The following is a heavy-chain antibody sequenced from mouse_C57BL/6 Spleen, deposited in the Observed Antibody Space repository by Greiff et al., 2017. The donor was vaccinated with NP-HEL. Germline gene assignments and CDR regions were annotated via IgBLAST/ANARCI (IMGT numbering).Heavy chain of an antibody. Sequence: QVQLQQPGAELVMPGASVKLSCKASGYTFTSYWMHWVKQRPGQGLEWIGEIDPSDSYTNYNQKFKGKSTLTVDKSSSTAYMQLSSLTSEDSTVYYCGRTTGRGDYLDYWGQGTTLTVSS. CDR1: GYTFTSYW. CDR3: GRTTGRGDYLDY. J-gene: IGHJ2*01. D-gene: IGHD4-1*02. CDR2: IDPSDSYT. V-gene: IGHV1-69*01.